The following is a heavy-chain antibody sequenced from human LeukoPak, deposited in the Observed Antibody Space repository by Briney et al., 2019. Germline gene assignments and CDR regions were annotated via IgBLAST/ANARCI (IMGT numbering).Heavy chain of an antibody. Sequence: GGSLRLSCAASGFTFSSYSMNWVRQAPGKGLEWVSSISSSSSYIYYADSVKGRFTISRDNAKNSLYLQMNSLRAEDTAVYYCARVLTYNRDMNYGMDVWGQGTTVTVSS. CDR3: ARVLTYNRDMNYGMDV. V-gene: IGHV3-21*01. J-gene: IGHJ6*02. D-gene: IGHD1-14*01. CDR2: ISSSSSYI. CDR1: GFTFSSYS.